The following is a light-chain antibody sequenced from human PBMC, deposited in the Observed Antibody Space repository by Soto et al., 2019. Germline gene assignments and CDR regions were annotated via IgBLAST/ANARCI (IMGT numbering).Light chain of an antibody. V-gene: IGKV3-15*01. Sequence: EIVMTQSPAILSVSPGDRATLSCRAGQSVSNNLAWYQQKPGQTPRLVIYGASNRATGVPARFSGSGSGTDFTLTICSLQSEDFAVYYCLQYNDWHRTFGQGTKVEIK. CDR1: QSVSNN. CDR3: LQYNDWHRT. J-gene: IGKJ1*01. CDR2: GAS.